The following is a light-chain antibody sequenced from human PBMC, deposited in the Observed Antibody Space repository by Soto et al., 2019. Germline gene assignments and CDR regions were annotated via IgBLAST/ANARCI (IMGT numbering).Light chain of an antibody. Sequence: EIVLTQSPGTLSLSPGERATLSCRASQSVTSSYLAWYQQKPGQAPRLLISGASSLATGIPDRFSGSGSGTDFTLTISRLEPGDCAVYYCQQYSTSRLTFGGGTKVEIK. CDR2: GAS. V-gene: IGKV3-20*01. J-gene: IGKJ4*01. CDR3: QQYSTSRLT. CDR1: QSVTSSY.